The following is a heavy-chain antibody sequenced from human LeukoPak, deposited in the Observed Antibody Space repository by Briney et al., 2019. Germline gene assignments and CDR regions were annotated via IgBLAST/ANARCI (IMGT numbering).Heavy chain of an antibody. J-gene: IGHJ4*02. Sequence: KPSETLSLTCTVSGGSISSYYWSWIRQPPGKGLEWIGYIYYSGSTNYNPSLKSRVTISVDTSKNQFSLKLSSVTAADTAVYYCARDLRYYYGSGENDYWGQGTLVTVSS. CDR2: IYYSGST. CDR1: GGSISSYY. CDR3: ARDLRYYYGSGENDY. D-gene: IGHD3-10*01. V-gene: IGHV4-59*12.